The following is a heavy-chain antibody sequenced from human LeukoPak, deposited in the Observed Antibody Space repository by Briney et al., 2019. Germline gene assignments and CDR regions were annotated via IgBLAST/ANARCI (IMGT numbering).Heavy chain of an antibody. CDR2: IYYSGST. D-gene: IGHD2-21*02. V-gene: IGHV4-59*01. CDR1: GGSISSYY. Sequence: SETLSLTCTVSGGSISSYYWSWIRQPPGKGLEWIGYIYYSGSTNYNPSLKSRVTISVDTSKNQFSLKLSSVTAADTAVYYCARTDDAFHIWGHGTTVTVSS. J-gene: IGHJ3*02. CDR3: ARTDDAFHI.